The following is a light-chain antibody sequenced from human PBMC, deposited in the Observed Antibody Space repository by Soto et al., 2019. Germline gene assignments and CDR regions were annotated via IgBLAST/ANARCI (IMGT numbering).Light chain of an antibody. Sequence: QSVLTQPASVSASPGQSITISCTGTSSDVGKYNLVSWYQQHPGKAPKLMIYEDIERPSGVSNRFSGSKSGNTASLTISGLQTEEGGYYFWCSYAGGTRVVFGGGTKLTVL. CDR2: EDI. J-gene: IGLJ2*01. V-gene: IGLV2-23*01. CDR1: SSDVGKYNL. CDR3: CSYAGGTRVV.